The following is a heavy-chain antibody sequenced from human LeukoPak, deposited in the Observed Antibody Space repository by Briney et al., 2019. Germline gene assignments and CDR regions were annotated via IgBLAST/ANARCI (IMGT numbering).Heavy chain of an antibody. J-gene: IGHJ4*02. CDR1: GFTFSSYS. CDR3: ARDSGYGKFDY. Sequence: GGSLRLSCAASGFTFSSYSMNWGRQAPGKGLEWVSYISSTSSIKYYADSVKGRFTISRDNSKNTVDLQMNSLRAEDTAVYYCARDSGYGKFDYWGQGTLVTVSS. CDR2: ISSTSSIK. D-gene: IGHD5-12*01. V-gene: IGHV3-48*01.